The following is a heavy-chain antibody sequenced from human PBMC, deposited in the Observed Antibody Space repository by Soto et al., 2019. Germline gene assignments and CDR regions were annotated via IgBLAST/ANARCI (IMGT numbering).Heavy chain of an antibody. CDR2: IWYDGSNK. CDR1: GFTFSSYG. D-gene: IGHD2-15*01. J-gene: IGHJ4*02. CDR3: ARESTGYCSGGSCLDY. Sequence: QVQLVESGGGVVQPGRSLRLSCAASGFTFSSYGMHWVRQAPGKGLEWVAVIWYDGSNKYYADSVKGRFTISRDNSKNTLYLQMNSLRAEDTAVYDCARESTGYCSGGSCLDYWGQGTLVTVSS. V-gene: IGHV3-33*01.